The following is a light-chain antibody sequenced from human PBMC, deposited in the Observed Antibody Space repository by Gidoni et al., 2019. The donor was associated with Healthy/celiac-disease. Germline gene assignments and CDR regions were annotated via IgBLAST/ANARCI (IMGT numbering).Light chain of an antibody. J-gene: IGKJ4*01. Sequence: AIQLTQSPPSLSASVGDRVTISCRASQGISSALAWYQQKPGKAPKLLIYDASSLESGVPSRFSGSGSGTDFTLTISSLQPEDFATYYCQQFNSYPLTFXGXTKVEIK. V-gene: IGKV1-13*02. CDR1: QGISSA. CDR2: DAS. CDR3: QQFNSYPLT.